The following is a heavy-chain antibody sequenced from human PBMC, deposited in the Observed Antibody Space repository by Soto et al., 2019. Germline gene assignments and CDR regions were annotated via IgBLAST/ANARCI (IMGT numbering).Heavy chain of an antibody. CDR1: GYTFTSYE. CDR3: ARGFGLAGAHYYGMDV. Sequence: QVQLVQSGAEVKKPGASVKVSCKASGYTFTSYEINWVRQATGQGLEWMGWMNPNSGNTGYAQKFQGRVTMTRNTSISTAYMELSSLRSEDTAVYYCARGFGLAGAHYYGMDVWGQGTTVTVSS. V-gene: IGHV1-8*01. CDR2: MNPNSGNT. J-gene: IGHJ6*02. D-gene: IGHD3-3*01.